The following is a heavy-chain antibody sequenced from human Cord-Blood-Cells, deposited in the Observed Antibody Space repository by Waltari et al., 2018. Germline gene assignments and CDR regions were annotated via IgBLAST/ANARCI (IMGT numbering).Heavy chain of an antibody. D-gene: IGHD6-13*01. CDR1: GYTSTGYY. CDR3: ARVRNRYSSSWYDY. Sequence: QVPLVQSGAEEKKTGASAEVSGKASGYTSTGYYMPWVRTAPGQGLEWMGWINPNSGGTNYAQKFQGRVTMTRDTSISTAYMELSRLRSDDTAVYYCARVRNRYSSSWYDYWGQGTLVTVSA. CDR2: INPNSGGT. V-gene: IGHV1-2*02. J-gene: IGHJ4*02.